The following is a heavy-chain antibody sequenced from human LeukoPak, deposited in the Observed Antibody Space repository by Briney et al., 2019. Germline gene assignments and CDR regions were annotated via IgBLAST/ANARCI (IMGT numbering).Heavy chain of an antibody. V-gene: IGHV4-34*01. CDR1: GGSFSGYY. CDR2: INHSGST. Sequence: SETLSLTCAVYGGSFSGYYWSWIRQPPGKGLEWIGEINHSGSTNYNPSLKSRVTLSVDTSKNQFSLKLSSVTAADTAVYYCARGQRRGIAFGYWGQGTLVTVSS. D-gene: IGHD3-10*01. CDR3: ARGQRRGIAFGY. J-gene: IGHJ4*02.